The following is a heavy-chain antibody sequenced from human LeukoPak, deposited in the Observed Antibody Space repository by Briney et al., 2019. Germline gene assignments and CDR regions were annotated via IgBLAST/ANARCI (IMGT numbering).Heavy chain of an antibody. CDR3: AQATYYYGSGPPSSFDY. CDR2: IIPIFGTA. CDR1: GYTFTGYY. V-gene: IGHV1-69*13. J-gene: IGHJ4*02. D-gene: IGHD3-10*01. Sequence: SVKVSCKASGYTFTGYYMHWVRQAPGQGLEWMGGIIPIFGTANYAQKFQGRVTITADESTSTAYMELSSPRSEDTAVYYCAQATYYYGSGPPSSFDYWGQGTLVTVSS.